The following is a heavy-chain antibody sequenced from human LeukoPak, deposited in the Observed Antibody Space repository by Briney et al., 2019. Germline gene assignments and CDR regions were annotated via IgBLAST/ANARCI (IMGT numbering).Heavy chain of an antibody. CDR2: VSDSGTT. CDR1: GGSISRYY. V-gene: IGHV4-59*01. D-gene: IGHD1-1*01. J-gene: IGHJ6*03. CDR3: ARVSWFPGTSYYYMDV. Sequence: SETLSLTCTVSGGSISRYYWSWIRQPPGKGLEWFGYVSDSGTTNYNPSLKSRVTISVDTSKNQFSLKLSAVTAADTAVYYCARVSWFPGTSYYYMDVWGTGTTVTVSS.